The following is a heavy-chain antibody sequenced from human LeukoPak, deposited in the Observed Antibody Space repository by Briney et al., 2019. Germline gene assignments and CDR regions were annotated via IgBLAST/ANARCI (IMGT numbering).Heavy chain of an antibody. CDR1: GGPFSGYY. Sequence: SETLSLTCAVYGGPFSGYYWSWIRQPPGKGLEWIGEINHSGSTNYNPSLKSRVTISVDTSKNQFSLKLSSVTAADTAVYYCARARVPAAHDAFDIWGQGTMVTVSS. CDR2: INHSGST. D-gene: IGHD2-2*01. CDR3: ARARVPAAHDAFDI. V-gene: IGHV4-34*01. J-gene: IGHJ3*02.